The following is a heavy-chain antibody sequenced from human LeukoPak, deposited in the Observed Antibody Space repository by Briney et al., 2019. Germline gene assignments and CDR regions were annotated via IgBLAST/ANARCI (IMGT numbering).Heavy chain of an antibody. CDR2: IIPIFGTA. CDR1: GGTFSSYA. J-gene: IGHJ4*02. D-gene: IGHD3-10*01. CDR3: ARDRLTMVRGVIGNFDY. Sequence: SVKVSCKPSGGTFSSYAISWVRQAPGQGLEWMGGIIPIFGTANYAQKFQGRVTITTDESTSTAYMELSSLRSEDTAVYYCARDRLTMVRGVIGNFDYWGQGTLVTVSS. V-gene: IGHV1-69*05.